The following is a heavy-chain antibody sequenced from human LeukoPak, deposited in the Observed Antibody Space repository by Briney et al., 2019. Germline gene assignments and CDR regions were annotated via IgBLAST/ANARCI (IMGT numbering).Heavy chain of an antibody. Sequence: PGGSLRLSCAASGFTFNNYGMHWVRQAPGKGLEWVAFIRYNGNNQYYADSVKGRFTISRDNSKNTLYLQMNSLKGDDTAVYYCARGERLLWFGEFTNYFDYWGQGTLVTVSS. CDR2: IRYNGNNQ. CDR3: ARGERLLWFGEFTNYFDY. CDR1: GFTFNNYG. V-gene: IGHV3-30*02. D-gene: IGHD3-10*01. J-gene: IGHJ4*02.